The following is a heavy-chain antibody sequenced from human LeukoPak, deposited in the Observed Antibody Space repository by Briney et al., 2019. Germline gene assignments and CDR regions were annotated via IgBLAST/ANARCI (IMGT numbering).Heavy chain of an antibody. CDR2: IYHTGRT. CDR3: TKDPLAAIETLDY. CDR1: GGAIDRNNW. Sequence: PSETLSLTCAVSGGAIDRNNWWSWVRQPPGKGLEWIGEIYHTGRTNYNPSLKSRATISVDKSKNQVSLKVNSVTAADTAVYYCTKDPLAAIETLDYWGQGALVTVSS. D-gene: IGHD2-2*01. J-gene: IGHJ4*02. V-gene: IGHV4-4*02.